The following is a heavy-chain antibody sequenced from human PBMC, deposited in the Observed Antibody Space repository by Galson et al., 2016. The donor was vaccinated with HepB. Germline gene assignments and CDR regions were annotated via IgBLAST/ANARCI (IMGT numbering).Heavy chain of an antibody. V-gene: IGHV3-23*01. D-gene: IGHD4-17*01. CDR2: LGDGGDYT. Sequence: SLRLSCAASGLSLSTPVMYWVRQAPGKGLEWVSALGDGGDYTYYADAVKGRFTISGDISENTLFLQMNSLRVEDTAIYYCAKLAVRGDYGGRDYWGQGTLVTVSS. J-gene: IGHJ4*02. CDR1: GLSLSTPV. CDR3: AKLAVRGDYGGRDY.